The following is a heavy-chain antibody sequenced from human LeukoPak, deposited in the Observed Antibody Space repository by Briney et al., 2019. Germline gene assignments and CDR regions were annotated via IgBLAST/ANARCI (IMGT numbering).Heavy chain of an antibody. V-gene: IGHV3-23*01. J-gene: IGHJ4*02. CDR2: ISGSGGST. CDR3: ANGYCSGGSCYPITY. D-gene: IGHD2-15*01. Sequence: GGSLRLSCAASGFTFSNAWMSWVRQAPGKGLEWVSAISGSGGSTYYADSVKGRFTISRDNSKNTLYLQMNSLRAEDTAVYYCANGYCSGGSCYPITYWGQGTLVTVSS. CDR1: GFTFSNAW.